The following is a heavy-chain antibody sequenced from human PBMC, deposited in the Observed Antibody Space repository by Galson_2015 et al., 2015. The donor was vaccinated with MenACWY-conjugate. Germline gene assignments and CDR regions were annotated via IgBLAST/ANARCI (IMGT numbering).Heavy chain of an antibody. D-gene: IGHD4-17*01. Sequence: SLRLSCAAPGFTFITYDMNWVRQAPGKGLEWVSYISSSSSTIYYAGSMKGRFAISRDNAKNSLYLEMNSLRAEDTAVYYCARDLYGSYAIDYWGQGTLVTVSS. CDR3: ARDLYGSYAIDY. CDR2: ISSSSSTI. V-gene: IGHV3-48*04. CDR1: GFTFITYD. J-gene: IGHJ4*02.